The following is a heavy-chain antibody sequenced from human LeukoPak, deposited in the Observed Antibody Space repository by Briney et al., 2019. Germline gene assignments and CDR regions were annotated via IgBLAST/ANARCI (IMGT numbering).Heavy chain of an antibody. V-gene: IGHV3-23*01. Sequence: PGGSLRLSCGASGFTFSSYAMSWVRQAPGKGLEWVSGISGSGDRRNYADSVKGRFTISRDISKNTLYLQMNSLRAEDTAVYYCSQEFYYYMDVWGKGTTVTISS. CDR3: SQEFYYYMDV. CDR2: ISGSGDRR. J-gene: IGHJ6*03. CDR1: GFTFSSYA.